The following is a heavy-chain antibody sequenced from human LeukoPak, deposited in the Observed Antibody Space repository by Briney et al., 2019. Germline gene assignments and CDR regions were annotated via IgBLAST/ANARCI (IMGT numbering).Heavy chain of an antibody. CDR3: AKTSRDGYNKYYFDY. CDR1: GFTVSSNY. V-gene: IGHV3-53*01. J-gene: IGHJ4*02. Sequence: GGSLRLSCAASGFTVSSNYMNWVRQAPGKGPEWVSVIYSGGTTYYADSVKGRFTISRDDSKNTLYLQMNSLRAEDTAVYYCAKTSRDGYNKYYFDYWGQGTLVTVSS. CDR2: IYSGGTT. D-gene: IGHD5-24*01.